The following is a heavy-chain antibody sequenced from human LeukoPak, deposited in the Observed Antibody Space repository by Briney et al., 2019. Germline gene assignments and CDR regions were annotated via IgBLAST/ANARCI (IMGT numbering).Heavy chain of an antibody. CDR2: ISGSGGST. Sequence: GGFLRLSCAASGVTFSSYAMNWVRQAPGKGLEWVSAISGSGGSTYYADSVKGRFTISRDNSKNTLYLQMNSLRAEDTAVYYCAKEAGYGDYRPDLWGRGTLVTVSS. V-gene: IGHV3-23*01. D-gene: IGHD4-17*01. J-gene: IGHJ2*01. CDR3: AKEAGYGDYRPDL. CDR1: GVTFSSYA.